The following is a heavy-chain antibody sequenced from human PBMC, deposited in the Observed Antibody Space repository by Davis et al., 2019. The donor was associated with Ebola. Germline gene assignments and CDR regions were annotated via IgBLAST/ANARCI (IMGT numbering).Heavy chain of an antibody. CDR3: AKDPGFWSGPYYYYGMDV. CDR2: ISGSGGST. Sequence: GGSLRLSCAASGFTFSSYAMSWVRQAPGKGLEWVSAISGSGGSTYYADSVKGRFTISRDNSKNTLYLQMNSLRAEDTAVYYCAKDPGFWSGPYYYYGMDVWGQGTTVTVSS. V-gene: IGHV3-23*01. CDR1: GFTFSSYA. J-gene: IGHJ6*02. D-gene: IGHD3-3*01.